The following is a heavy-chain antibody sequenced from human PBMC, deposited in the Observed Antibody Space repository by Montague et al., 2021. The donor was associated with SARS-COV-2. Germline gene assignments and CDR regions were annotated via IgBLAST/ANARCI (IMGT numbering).Heavy chain of an antibody. CDR1: GGSITSSNYY. CDR2: ISYSGST. Sequence: SETLSLTCTVSGGSITSSNYYWGWIRQPPGKGLEWFGSISYSGSTYYNPSLKGRVTISVDTSKNQFSLRLSSVTAADTAVYYCARVGSSGWYAPGYFDYWGQGTLVTVSS. J-gene: IGHJ4*02. D-gene: IGHD6-19*01. V-gene: IGHV4-39*01. CDR3: ARVGSSGWYAPGYFDY.